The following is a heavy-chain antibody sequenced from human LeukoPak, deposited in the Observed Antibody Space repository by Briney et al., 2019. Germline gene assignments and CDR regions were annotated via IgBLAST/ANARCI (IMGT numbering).Heavy chain of an antibody. CDR1: GFTFSSYG. V-gene: IGHV3-30*02. CDR2: IRYDGSNK. J-gene: IGHJ4*02. Sequence: GGSLRLSCAASGFTFSSYGMHWVRQAPGKGLEWVAFIRYDGSNKYYADSVKGRFTISRDNSKNTLYLQMNSLRAEDTAVYYCAKDPAHYYDSSGLFDYWGQGTLVTVSS. CDR3: AKDPAHYYDSSGLFDY. D-gene: IGHD3-22*01.